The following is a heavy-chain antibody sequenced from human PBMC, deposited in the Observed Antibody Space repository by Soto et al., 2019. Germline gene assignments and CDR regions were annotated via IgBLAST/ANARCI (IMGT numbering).Heavy chain of an antibody. CDR2: ISGSGGST. J-gene: IGHJ4*02. V-gene: IGHV3-23*01. CDR1: GFTFSSYA. Sequence: EVQLLESGGGLVQPGGSLRLSCAASGFTFSSYAMSWVRQAPGKGLEWVSVISGSGGSTYYADSVKGRFTISRDNSKNTLYLQMNSRRAEDTAVYYCAKRAWGYFYFDYWGQGTLGTVSS. D-gene: IGHD1-26*01. CDR3: AKRAWGYFYFDY.